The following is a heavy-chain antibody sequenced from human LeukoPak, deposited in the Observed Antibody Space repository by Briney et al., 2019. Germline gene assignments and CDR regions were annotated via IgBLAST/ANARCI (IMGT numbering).Heavy chain of an antibody. Sequence: GGSLRLSCAASGFTFSSYGMHWVRQAPGKGLEWVAFIRYDGSNKYYADSVKGRFTISRDNSKNTLYLQMNSLRSEDTAVYYCARASDTYGDYLGYWGQGTLVTVSS. D-gene: IGHD4-17*01. J-gene: IGHJ4*02. CDR1: GFTFSSYG. CDR2: IRYDGSNK. V-gene: IGHV3-30*02. CDR3: ARASDTYGDYLGY.